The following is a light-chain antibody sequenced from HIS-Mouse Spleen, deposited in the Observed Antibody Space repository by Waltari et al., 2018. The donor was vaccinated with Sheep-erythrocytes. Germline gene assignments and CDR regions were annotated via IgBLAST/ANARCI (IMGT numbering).Light chain of an antibody. Sequence: QSALTQPRSVSGSPGQSVTISCTGTSSDVGGYNYVSWYQQHPGKAPKLMIYDVSKRPSGVSGRFSCSKSGNTASLTISGLQAEDEADYYCCSYAGSYNHVFATGTKVTVL. V-gene: IGLV2-11*01. CDR3: CSYAGSYNHV. J-gene: IGLJ1*01. CDR2: DVS. CDR1: SSDVGGYNY.